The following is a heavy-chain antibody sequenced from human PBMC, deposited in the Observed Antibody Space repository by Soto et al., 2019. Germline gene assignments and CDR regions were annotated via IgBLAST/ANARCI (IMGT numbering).Heavy chain of an antibody. CDR1: GFTFSSYW. V-gene: IGHV3-7*01. D-gene: IGHD6-19*01. CDR3: ARGGYNSGWNLGYYYYYVDV. CDR2: INQDGSEK. J-gene: IGHJ6*03. Sequence: EVQLVESGGGLVQPGGSLRLSCAASGFTFSSYWMSWVRQAPGKGLEWVANINQDGSEKYYVDSVKGRFTISRDNAKNSLYRQMNSLRAEDTAVYYCARGGYNSGWNLGYYYYYVDVWGEGTTVTVSS.